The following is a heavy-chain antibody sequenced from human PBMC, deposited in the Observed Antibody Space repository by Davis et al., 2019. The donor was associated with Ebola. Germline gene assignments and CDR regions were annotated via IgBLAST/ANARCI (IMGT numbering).Heavy chain of an antibody. V-gene: IGHV3-30-3*01. J-gene: IGHJ5*02. D-gene: IGHD2-2*01. CDR1: GFTFSSYA. Sequence: GGSLRPSCPPSGFTFSSYAMHWVRQAPGKGLEWVAVISYDGSNKYYADSVKGRFTISRDNAKNSLYLQINSLRAEDTAVYYCARVRFGDIVVVPARVNWFDPWGQGTLVTVSS. CDR3: ARVRFGDIVVVPARVNWFDP. CDR2: ISYDGSNK.